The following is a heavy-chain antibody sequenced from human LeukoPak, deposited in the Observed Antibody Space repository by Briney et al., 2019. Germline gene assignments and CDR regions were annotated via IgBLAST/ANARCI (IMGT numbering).Heavy chain of an antibody. CDR3: ARDRASIAAALDY. CDR1: GFTFSSYG. V-gene: IGHV3-33*01. D-gene: IGHD6-13*01. J-gene: IGHJ4*02. Sequence: GGSLRLSCAASGFTFSSYGMHWVRQAPGKGLEWVAVIWYVGSNKYYADSVKGRFTISRDNSKNTLYLQMNSLRAEDTAVYYCARDRASIAAALDYWGQGTLVTVSS. CDR2: IWYVGSNK.